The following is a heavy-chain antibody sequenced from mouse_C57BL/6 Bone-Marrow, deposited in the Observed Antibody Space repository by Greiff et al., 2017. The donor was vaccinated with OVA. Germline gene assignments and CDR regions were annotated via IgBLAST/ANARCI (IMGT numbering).Heavy chain of an antibody. V-gene: IGHV7-3*01. Sequence: EVMLVESGGGLVQPGGSLSLSCAASGFTFTDYYMSWVRQPPGKALEWLGFIRNKANGYTTEYSASVKGRFTISRDNSQSILYLQMNALRAEDSATYYCARCYYGYPLADWGQGTLVTVSA. CDR3: ARCYYGYPLAD. CDR1: GFTFTDYY. J-gene: IGHJ3*01. CDR2: IRNKANGYTT. D-gene: IGHD2-2*01.